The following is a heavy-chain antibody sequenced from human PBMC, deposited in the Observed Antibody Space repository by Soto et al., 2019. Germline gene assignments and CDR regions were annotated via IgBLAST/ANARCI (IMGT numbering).Heavy chain of an antibody. V-gene: IGHV3-30-3*01. Sequence: QVQLVESGGGVVQPGRSLRLSCAASGFTFSSYAMHWVRQAPGKGLEWVAVISYDGSNKYYADSEKGRFTISRDNSKNTLYLQMNSLRAEDTAVYYCARDVDTAMASGFDIWGQGTMVTVSS. J-gene: IGHJ3*02. CDR2: ISYDGSNK. D-gene: IGHD5-18*01. CDR3: ARDVDTAMASGFDI. CDR1: GFTFSSYA.